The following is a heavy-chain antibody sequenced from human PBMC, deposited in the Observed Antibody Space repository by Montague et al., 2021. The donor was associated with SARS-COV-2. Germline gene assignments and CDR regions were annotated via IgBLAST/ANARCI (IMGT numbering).Heavy chain of an antibody. Sequence: SETRSLTCAVYGGSFSYYYYAWVRQSPTKGLEWIGEIHHSGKPTYKPSXXRRVAISVDTSKNQFSLNLRSVTAADAAVYYCARGERRKVRLGPGRGSEIDTYFALDVWGQGTTVIISS. CDR1: GGSFSYYY. V-gene: IGHV4-34*01. CDR2: IHHSGKP. D-gene: IGHD3-16*01. CDR3: ARGERRKVRLGPGRGSEIDTYFALDV. J-gene: IGHJ6*01.